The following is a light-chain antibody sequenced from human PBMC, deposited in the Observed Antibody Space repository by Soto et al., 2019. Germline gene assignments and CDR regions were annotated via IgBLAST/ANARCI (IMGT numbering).Light chain of an antibody. Sequence: EIVLTQSPAILSLSPGERGTLTCRASQSLDSRDLAWYQQRPGQAPRLLIYGASRRATGIPDRFSGSGSGTDFTLTISRLEPEDFAVYYCQQYGSSQTFGQGTKVDIK. CDR1: QSLDSRD. CDR2: GAS. J-gene: IGKJ1*01. V-gene: IGKV3-20*01. CDR3: QQYGSSQT.